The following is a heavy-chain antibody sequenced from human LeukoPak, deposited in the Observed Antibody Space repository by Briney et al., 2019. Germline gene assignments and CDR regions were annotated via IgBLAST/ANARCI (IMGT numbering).Heavy chain of an antibody. CDR2: IYYSGST. D-gene: IGHD2-15*01. CDR3: ARAATERDITVGPPNYMDV. CDR1: GDSIRSYY. Sequence: SETLSLTCTVSGDSIRSYYWSWIRQPPGKGLEWIGSIYYSGSTNYNPSLKSRVTISVDTSKNQFSLKLNSVTAADTAVYYCARAATERDITVGPPNYMDVWGKGTTVTVSS. V-gene: IGHV4-59*01. J-gene: IGHJ6*03.